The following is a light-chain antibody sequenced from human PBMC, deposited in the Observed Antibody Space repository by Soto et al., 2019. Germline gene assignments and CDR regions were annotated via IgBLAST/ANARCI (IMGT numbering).Light chain of an antibody. CDR2: DAS. CDR3: QQRSNWPLT. J-gene: IGKJ4*01. V-gene: IGKV3-11*01. Sequence: EIVLTQSPATLSLSPGERATLSCRASQSVSSYLALYQQKPGQAPRLLIYDASNRATGIPARFSGSGSGTDFTLTISSLEPEDFAVYYCQQRSNWPLTFGGGTNVEIK. CDR1: QSVSSY.